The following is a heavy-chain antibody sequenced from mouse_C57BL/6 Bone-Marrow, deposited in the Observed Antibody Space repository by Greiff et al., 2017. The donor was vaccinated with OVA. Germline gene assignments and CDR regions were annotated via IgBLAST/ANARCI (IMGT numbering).Heavy chain of an antibody. Sequence: QVHVKQSGPGLVQPSQSLSITCTVSGFSLTSYGVHWVRQSPGKGLEWLGVIWRGGSTDYNAAFMSRLSITKDNSKSQVFFKMNSLQADDTAIYYCAKKRESFYGYFDVWGTGTTVTVSS. CDR3: AKKRESFYGYFDV. CDR2: IWRGGST. D-gene: IGHD1-2*01. V-gene: IGHV2-5*01. CDR1: GFSLTSYG. J-gene: IGHJ1*03.